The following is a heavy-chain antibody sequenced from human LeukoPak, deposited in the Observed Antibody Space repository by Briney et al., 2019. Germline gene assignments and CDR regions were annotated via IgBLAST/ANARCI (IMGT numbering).Heavy chain of an antibody. V-gene: IGHV4-30-2*01. D-gene: IGHD2-2*02. CDR1: GGSISSGGYY. J-gene: IGHJ6*03. CDR3: ARGAFDCSSTGCYSGYYYYYYMDV. CDR2: IYHSGST. Sequence: TSESLSLTCTVSGGSISSGGYYWSWIRQPPGKGLEWIGYIYHSGSTYYNPSLKSRVTISVDRSKNQFSLKPSSVTAADTAVYYCARGAFDCSSTGCYSGYYYYYYMDVWGKGTTVTVSS.